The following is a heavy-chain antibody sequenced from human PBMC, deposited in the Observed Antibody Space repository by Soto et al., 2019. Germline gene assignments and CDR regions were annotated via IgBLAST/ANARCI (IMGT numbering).Heavy chain of an antibody. Sequence: EVELVESGGGLVQSGGSLRLSCAAYGFTFSSNWRSWVRQAPGKGLEWVANINQDGSEKYYVDSVKGRFTMSRDNAKNSLYMQMNSLRAEDTAVYYCARGSTGDYYYGMDVWGQGTTVTVSS. V-gene: IGHV3-7*04. D-gene: IGHD1-1*01. CDR2: INQDGSEK. J-gene: IGHJ6*02. CDR1: GFTFSSNW. CDR3: ARGSTGDYYYGMDV.